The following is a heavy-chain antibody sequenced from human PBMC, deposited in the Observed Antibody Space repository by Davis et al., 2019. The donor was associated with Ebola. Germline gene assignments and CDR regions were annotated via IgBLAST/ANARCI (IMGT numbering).Heavy chain of an antibody. D-gene: IGHD2-8*02. Sequence: GGSLRLSCAASGFTFSSHWMSWVRQAPGKGLEWVANIKQDGSEKYYVDSVKGRFTISRDNAKNSLYLQMNSLRAEDTAVYYCAKVGDIVLVVYAALDYWGQGTLVTVSS. CDR1: GFTFSSHW. J-gene: IGHJ4*02. CDR3: AKVGDIVLVVYAALDY. CDR2: IKQDGSEK. V-gene: IGHV3-7*03.